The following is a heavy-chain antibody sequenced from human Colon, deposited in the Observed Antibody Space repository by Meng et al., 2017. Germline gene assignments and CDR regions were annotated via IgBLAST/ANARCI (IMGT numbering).Heavy chain of an antibody. Sequence: SVKVSCKASGGTFSSYTISWVRQAPGQGLEWMGRIIPILGIANYAQKFQGRVTITADKSTNTAYMELTSLKSEDTAVYYCARKGGYCGSDCYYLDFWGQGTLVTVSS. CDR2: IIPILGIA. J-gene: IGHJ4*02. V-gene: IGHV1-69*02. CDR3: ARKGGYCGSDCYYLDF. CDR1: GGTFSSYT. D-gene: IGHD2-21*02.